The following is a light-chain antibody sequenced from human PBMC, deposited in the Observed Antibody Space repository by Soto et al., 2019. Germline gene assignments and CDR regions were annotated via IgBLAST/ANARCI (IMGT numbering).Light chain of an antibody. Sequence: EIIMTQSPATLSVSPWERATLACWASQSISSNLAWFQQKPGQAPRLLIYGASTRAAGVPARFSGSGSGTGFTLTISSLQSEDVAVYYCQQYNNWLALTFGGGTKVDIK. J-gene: IGKJ4*01. CDR3: QQYNNWLALT. CDR1: QSISSN. CDR2: GAS. V-gene: IGKV3-15*01.